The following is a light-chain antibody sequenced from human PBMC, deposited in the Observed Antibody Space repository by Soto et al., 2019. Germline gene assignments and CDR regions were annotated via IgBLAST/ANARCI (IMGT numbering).Light chain of an antibody. V-gene: IGLV6-57*04. J-gene: IGLJ3*02. Sequence: NFMLTQPHSVSESPGKTVTISCTRSSGSIASNYVQWYQQRPGSAPTTVIYEDNQRPSGVPDRFSGSIDSSSNSASLTISGLKTEDEADYYCQSYDRSNWVFGGGTKVTGL. CDR1: SGSIASNY. CDR3: QSYDRSNWV. CDR2: EDN.